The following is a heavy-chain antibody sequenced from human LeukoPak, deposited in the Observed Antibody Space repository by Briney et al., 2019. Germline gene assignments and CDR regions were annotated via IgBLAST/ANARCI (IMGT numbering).Heavy chain of an antibody. D-gene: IGHD5-18*01. J-gene: IGHJ4*02. CDR2: ISGSGGST. CDR3: AKDGYSYGPYTYFDY. CDR1: GFTFSSYA. V-gene: IGHV3-23*01. Sequence: EGSLRLSCAASGFTFSSYAMSWVRQAPGKGLEWVSAISGSGGSTYYADSVKGRFTISRDNSKNTLYLQMNSLRAEDTAVYYCAKDGYSYGPYTYFDYWGQGTLVTVSS.